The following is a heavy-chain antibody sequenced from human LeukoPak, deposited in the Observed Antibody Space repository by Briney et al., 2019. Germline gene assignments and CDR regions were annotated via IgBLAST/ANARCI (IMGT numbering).Heavy chain of an antibody. V-gene: IGHV4-34*01. CDR1: GGSFSGYY. D-gene: IGHD2-2*01. Sequence: SETLSLTCAVYGGSFSGYYWSWIRQPPGKGLEWIGEINHSGSTNYSPSLKSRVTISVDTSKNQFSLKLSSVAAADTAVYYCARASTYCSSTSCYLDYWGQGTLVTVSS. J-gene: IGHJ4*02. CDR2: INHSGST. CDR3: ARASTYCSSTSCYLDY.